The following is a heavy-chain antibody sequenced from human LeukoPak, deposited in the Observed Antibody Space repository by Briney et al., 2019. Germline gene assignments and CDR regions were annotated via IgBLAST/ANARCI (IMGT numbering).Heavy chain of an antibody. CDR1: GYSFTGYN. Sequence: ASVKVSCKASGYSFTGYNLYWVRQAPGQGLEWMGWVNPNSGGTSYAQKFQGRVTMTRNTSISTAYMELSRLRSDDTAVYYCARENGDYVDYWGQGTLVTVSS. CDR2: VNPNSGGT. D-gene: IGHD4-17*01. CDR3: ARENGDYVDY. V-gene: IGHV1-2*02. J-gene: IGHJ4*02.